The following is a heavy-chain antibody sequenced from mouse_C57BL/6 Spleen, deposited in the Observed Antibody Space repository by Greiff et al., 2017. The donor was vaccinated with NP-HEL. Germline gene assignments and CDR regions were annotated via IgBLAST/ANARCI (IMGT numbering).Heavy chain of an antibody. J-gene: IGHJ2*01. CDR3: TFYDGYFYYFDY. CDR2: IRLKSDNYAT. CDR1: GFTFSNYW. D-gene: IGHD2-3*01. Sequence: DVMLVESGGGLVQPGGSMNLSCVASGFTFSNYWMNWVRQSPEKGLEWVAQIRLKSDNYATHYAESVKGRFTISRDDSKSSVYLQMNNLRAEDTGIYYCTFYDGYFYYFDYWGQGTTLTLSS. V-gene: IGHV6-3*01.